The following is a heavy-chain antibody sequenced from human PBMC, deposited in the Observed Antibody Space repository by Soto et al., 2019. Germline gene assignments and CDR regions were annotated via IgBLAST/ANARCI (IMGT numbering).Heavy chain of an antibody. CDR3: SIDVTRRSSSLYLDAFDF. D-gene: IGHD6-13*01. CDR1: GFAFGSSW. J-gene: IGHJ3*01. CDR2: IRKNGSAR. Sequence: EVQLVESGGGLVHPGGSLRLSCEASGFAFGSSWMTWVRQAPGKGLEWVANIRKNGSARSYLDYVTGRFTISSDTAKNALYLQMVRLRAADTVQLFCSIDVTRRSSSLYLDAFDFWGQGTMVTVSS. V-gene: IGHV3-7*05.